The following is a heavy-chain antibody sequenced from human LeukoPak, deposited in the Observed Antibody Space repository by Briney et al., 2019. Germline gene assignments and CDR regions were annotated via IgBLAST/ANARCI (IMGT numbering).Heavy chain of an antibody. CDR2: IYYSGST. J-gene: IGHJ3*02. CDR3: ASLRDTFDI. CDR1: GFTFSNYA. Sequence: PGGSLRLSCAASGFTFSNYAMHWVRQPPGKGLEWIGYIYYSGSTNYSPSLKSRVTFSVDTSKNQFSLKLSSVTAADTAVYYCASLRDTFDIWGQGTMVTVSS. V-gene: IGHV4-59*01.